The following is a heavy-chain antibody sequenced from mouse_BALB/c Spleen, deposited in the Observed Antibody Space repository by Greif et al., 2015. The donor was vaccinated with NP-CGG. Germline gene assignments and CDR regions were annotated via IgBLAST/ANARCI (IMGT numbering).Heavy chain of an antibody. CDR1: GFNIKDTY. D-gene: IGHD2-4*01. Sequence: VHVKQSGAELVKPGASVKLSCTASGFNIKDTYMHWVKQRPEQGLEWIGRIDPANGNTKYDPKFQGKATITADTSSNTAYLQLSSLTSEDTAVYYCARSDYDYSYYFDYWGQGTTLTVSS. J-gene: IGHJ2*01. CDR3: ARSDYDYSYYFDY. V-gene: IGHV14-3*02. CDR2: IDPANGNT.